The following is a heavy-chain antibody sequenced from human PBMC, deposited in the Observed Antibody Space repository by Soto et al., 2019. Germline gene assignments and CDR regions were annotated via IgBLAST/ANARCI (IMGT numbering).Heavy chain of an antibody. Sequence: ASVKVSCKASGYTFTSYDINWVRQATGQGLEWMGWMNPNSGNTGYAQKFQGRVTMTRNTSISTAYTELSSLRSEDTAVYYCARDVVVVAATHYYYMDVWGKGTTVTVSS. J-gene: IGHJ6*03. CDR3: ARDVVVVAATHYYYMDV. D-gene: IGHD2-15*01. CDR1: GYTFTSYD. CDR2: MNPNSGNT. V-gene: IGHV1-8*01.